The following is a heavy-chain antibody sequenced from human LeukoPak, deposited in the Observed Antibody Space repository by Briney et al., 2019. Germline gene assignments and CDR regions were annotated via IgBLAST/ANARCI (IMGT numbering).Heavy chain of an antibody. D-gene: IGHD3-10*01. J-gene: IGHJ5*02. V-gene: IGHV1-46*01. Sequence: ASVKVSCKASGYTFTSYYMHWVRQAPGQGLEWMGIINPSGGSTSYAQKFQGRVTMTRDTSTSTVYMELNSLRDEDTAVYYCAREDSMVRGTLAFDPWGQGTLVTVSS. CDR3: AREDSMVRGTLAFDP. CDR1: GYTFTSYY. CDR2: INPSGGST.